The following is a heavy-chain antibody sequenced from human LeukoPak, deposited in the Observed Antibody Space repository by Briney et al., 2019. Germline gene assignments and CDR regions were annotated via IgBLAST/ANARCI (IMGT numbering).Heavy chain of an antibody. Sequence: GASVKVSCKASGYTFTGYYMHWVRQAPGQGLEWMGWINPNSGGTNYAQKFQGWVTMTRNTSISTAYMELSSLRSEDTAVYYCAREPAGLGGWLDYWGQGTLVTVSS. CDR3: AREPAGLGGWLDY. J-gene: IGHJ4*02. CDR2: INPNSGGT. CDR1: GYTFTGYY. D-gene: IGHD6-19*01. V-gene: IGHV1-2*04.